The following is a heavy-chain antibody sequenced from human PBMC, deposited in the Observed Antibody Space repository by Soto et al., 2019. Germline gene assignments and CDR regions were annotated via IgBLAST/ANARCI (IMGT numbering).Heavy chain of an antibody. J-gene: IGHJ5*02. CDR1: GYSFTSYW. CDR2: IYPGDSDT. D-gene: IGHD3-22*01. CDR3: ARQTYYYDSSGPNWFDP. V-gene: IGHV5-51*01. Sequence: PGQSLKIACKGSGYSFTSYWIGGVRQMPGKGLEWMGIIYPGDSDTRYSPSFQGQVTISADKSISTAYLQWSSLKASDTAMYYCARQTYYYDSSGPNWFDPWGQGTLVTVSS.